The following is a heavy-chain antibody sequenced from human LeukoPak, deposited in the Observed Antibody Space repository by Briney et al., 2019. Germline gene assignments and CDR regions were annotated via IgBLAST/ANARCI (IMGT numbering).Heavy chain of an antibody. CDR2: ISSSSNYI. V-gene: IGHV3-21*01. CDR1: GFTFSSYS. CDR3: AKELATVGYYYYYGMDV. Sequence: GGSLRLSCAASGFTFSSYSMNWVRQAPGKGLEWVSSISSSSNYIYYADSLKGRFTISRDNAKNSLYLQMNSLRAEDTAVYYCAKELATVGYYYYYGMDVWGQGTTVTVSS. J-gene: IGHJ6*02. D-gene: IGHD5-12*01.